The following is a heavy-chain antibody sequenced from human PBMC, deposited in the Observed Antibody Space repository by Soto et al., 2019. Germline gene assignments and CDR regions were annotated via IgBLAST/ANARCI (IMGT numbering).Heavy chain of an antibody. CDR1: GGSISSYY. J-gene: IGHJ2*01. CDR3: ARDYEPDWYFDL. CDR2: IYYSGST. V-gene: IGHV4-59*01. D-gene: IGHD3-3*01. Sequence: QVQLQESGPGLVKPSETLSLTCTVSGGSISSYYWSWIRQPPGKGLEWIGYIYYSGSTRYNPSLKSRVTISVDTSKNQFSLKLSSVTAADPAVYYCARDYEPDWYFDLWGRGTLVTVSS.